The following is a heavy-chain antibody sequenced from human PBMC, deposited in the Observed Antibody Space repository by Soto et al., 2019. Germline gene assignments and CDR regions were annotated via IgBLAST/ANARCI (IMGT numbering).Heavy chain of an antibody. J-gene: IGHJ6*02. Sequence: ASVKVSCKASGYTFTSYGISWVRQAPGQGLEWMGWISAYNGNTNYAQKLQGRVTMTTDTSTSTAYMELRSLRPDDTAVYYCARDRGYDLDYYYGMDVWGQGTTVTVSS. D-gene: IGHD5-12*01. CDR2: ISAYNGNT. V-gene: IGHV1-18*04. CDR3: ARDRGYDLDYYYGMDV. CDR1: GYTFTSYG.